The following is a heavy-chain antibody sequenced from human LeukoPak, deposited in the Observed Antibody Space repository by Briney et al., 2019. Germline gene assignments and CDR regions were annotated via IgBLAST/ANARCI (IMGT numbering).Heavy chain of an antibody. Sequence: GGSLRLSCAASGFTFSSYSMNWVRQAPGKGVEWVSAILGSGGSTYYADSVKGRFTVSRDNSKSTLYLQMNSLRAEDTALYYCAKWGDYDVLTGYYVPDYWGQGTLVTVSS. CDR2: ILGSGGST. J-gene: IGHJ4*02. D-gene: IGHD3-9*01. V-gene: IGHV3-23*01. CDR1: GFTFSSYS. CDR3: AKWGDYDVLTGYYVPDY.